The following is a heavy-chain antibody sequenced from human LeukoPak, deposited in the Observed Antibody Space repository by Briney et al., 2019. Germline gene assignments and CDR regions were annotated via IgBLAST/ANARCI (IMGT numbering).Heavy chain of an antibody. CDR1: GGSFSGYY. V-gene: IGHV4-34*01. Sequence: SETLSLTCAVYGGSFSGYYWSWIRQPPGKGLEWIGEINHSGSTNYNPSLKSRVTISVDTSKNQFSLKLSSVAAADTAVYYCVSLSRGPYYGSGSYYNRPFDPWGQGTLVTVSS. J-gene: IGHJ5*02. D-gene: IGHD3-10*01. CDR2: INHSGST. CDR3: VSLSRGPYYGSGSYYNRPFDP.